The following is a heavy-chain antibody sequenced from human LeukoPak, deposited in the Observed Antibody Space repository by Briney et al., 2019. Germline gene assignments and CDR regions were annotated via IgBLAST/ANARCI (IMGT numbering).Heavy chain of an antibody. CDR3: ARARIVGATRCLDY. Sequence: SQTLSLTCAISGDRVSSNSAAWNWIRQSPSRGLEWLGRTYYRSKWYYDYAVSVKSRITINPDTSKNQFSLQLDSVTLEDTAVYYCARARIVGATRCLDYWGQGTLVTVFS. V-gene: IGHV6-1*01. CDR2: TYYRSKWYY. CDR1: GDRVSSNSAA. D-gene: IGHD1-26*01. J-gene: IGHJ4*02.